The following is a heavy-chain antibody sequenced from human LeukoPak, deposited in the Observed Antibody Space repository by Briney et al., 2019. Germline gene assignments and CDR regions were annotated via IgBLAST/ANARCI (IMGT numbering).Heavy chain of an antibody. CDR2: ISSSSNYI. CDR1: GLTFSSYN. CDR3: ARGTPTTRDFDY. Sequence: GGSLRLSCAASGLTFSSYNMNWVRQAPGKGLEWVSFISSSSNYIYYTDSVKGRFTISRDNAKNSLFLQMNSLRAEDTAVYYCARGTPTTRDFDYWGQGTLVTVSS. D-gene: IGHD4-11*01. J-gene: IGHJ4*02. V-gene: IGHV3-21*01.